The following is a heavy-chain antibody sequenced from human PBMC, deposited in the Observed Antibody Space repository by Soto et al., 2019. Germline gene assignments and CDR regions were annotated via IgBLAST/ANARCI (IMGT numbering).Heavy chain of an antibody. Sequence: TLSLTCRVAGGSLGSSRYYFGWISTPPGKGLEWIGSLYYTGTTYYNSSLKSRVTISADKSQNQFSLRLSSVTAADTAVYYCARTLWFGELTSAGYNWFDLSGQGTLGTGSA. V-gene: IGHV4-39*01. D-gene: IGHD3-10*01. CDR3: ARTLWFGELTSAGYNWFDL. J-gene: IGHJ5*02. CDR1: GGSLGSSRYY. CDR2: LYYTGTT.